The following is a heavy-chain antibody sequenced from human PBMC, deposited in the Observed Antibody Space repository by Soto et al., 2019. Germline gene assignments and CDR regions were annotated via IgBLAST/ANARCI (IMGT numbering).Heavy chain of an antibody. CDR2: IDHSGST. Sequence: QLQLQESGSGLVKPSQTLSLTCAVSGGSISSGGYSWSWIRQPPGKGLEWIGYIDHSGSTYYNPSLKSRVTIAVDRSKSQFSLNLSSVTAADTAVYYCARGMTTVTTYDYWGQGTLVTVSS. D-gene: IGHD4-4*01. V-gene: IGHV4-30-2*01. J-gene: IGHJ4*02. CDR1: GGSISSGGYS. CDR3: ARGMTTVTTYDY.